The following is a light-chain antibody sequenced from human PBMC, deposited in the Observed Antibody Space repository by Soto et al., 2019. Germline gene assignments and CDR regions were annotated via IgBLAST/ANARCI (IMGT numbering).Light chain of an antibody. CDR3: SSYTSSSTWV. V-gene: IGLV2-14*01. Sequence: SALTQPASVSGSPGQSITISCTGTSSDVGGYNYVSWYQQHPGKAPKLMIYDVSNRPSGVSNRFSGSKSGNTASLTISGLQAEDEADYCCSSYTSSSTWVFGTGTKATVL. CDR1: SSDVGGYNY. J-gene: IGLJ1*01. CDR2: DVS.